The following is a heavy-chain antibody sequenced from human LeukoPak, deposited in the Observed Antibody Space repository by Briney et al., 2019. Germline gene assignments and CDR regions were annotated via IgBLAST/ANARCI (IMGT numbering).Heavy chain of an antibody. V-gene: IGHV3-30*02. J-gene: IGHJ4*02. CDR3: AKETGRWELE. Sequence: GGSLRLSCAASGFTFSNYGMHWVRQAPGKGLEWVAIIWYDGSNKYYADSVKGRFTISRDNSKNTLYLQMNSLRAEDTAVYYCAKETGRWELEWGQGTLVTVSS. CDR1: GFTFSNYG. D-gene: IGHD1-26*01. CDR2: IWYDGSNK.